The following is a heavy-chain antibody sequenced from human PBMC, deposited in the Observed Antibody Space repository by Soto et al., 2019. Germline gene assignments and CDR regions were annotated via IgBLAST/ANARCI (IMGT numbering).Heavy chain of an antibody. CDR1: GYTLTELS. V-gene: IGHV1-24*01. D-gene: IGHD2-21*01. CDR2: FNPEDGET. J-gene: IGHJ6*02. Sequence: VASVKVSCKVSGYTLTELSMHWVRQAPGKGLEWMGGFNPEDGETIYAQEFQGRVTMTEDTSTDTAYMELSRLRSDDTAVYYCAIPSILWLWRLYRMDVWGQGTPVTVSS. CDR3: AIPSILWLWRLYRMDV.